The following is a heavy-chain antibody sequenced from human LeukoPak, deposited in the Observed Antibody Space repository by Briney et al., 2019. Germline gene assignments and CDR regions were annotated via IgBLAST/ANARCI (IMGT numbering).Heavy chain of an antibody. Sequence: GGSLRLSCVASGFTFSGYWMSWVRQAPGKGLGWVANINQEEKEKSYVDSVKGRFTISRDNAKNSLYLHMNSLRAEDTAVYYCARHCSSTNCRVYWGQGTLVTVSS. CDR3: ARHCSSTNCRVY. V-gene: IGHV3-7*01. CDR2: INQEEKEK. CDR1: GFTFSGYW. J-gene: IGHJ4*02. D-gene: IGHD2-2*01.